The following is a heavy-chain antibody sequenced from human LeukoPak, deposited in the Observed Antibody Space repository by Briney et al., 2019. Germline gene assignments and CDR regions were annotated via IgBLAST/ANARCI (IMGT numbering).Heavy chain of an antibody. V-gene: IGHV3-53*01. CDR1: GFTFSDYY. CDR2: IYDGGST. J-gene: IGHJ5*02. Sequence: GGSLRLSCAASGFTFSDYYMSWIRQAPGKGLEWVSVIYDGGSTYFADSVKGRFTISRDNSKNTVYLQMKNLRAEDTAVYYCATHDWFNPWGQGTLVTVSS. CDR3: ATHDWFNP.